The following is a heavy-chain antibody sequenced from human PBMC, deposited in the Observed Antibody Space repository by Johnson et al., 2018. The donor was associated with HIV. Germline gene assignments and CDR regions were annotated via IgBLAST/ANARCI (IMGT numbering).Heavy chain of an antibody. CDR1: GFTFSRYG. J-gene: IGHJ3*02. CDR3: AKEHWVGCTGDAFDI. Sequence: QVQLVESGGGVVQPGRSLRLSCAASGFTFSRYGMHWVRQAPGKGLEWVAVIWYDGSNKYYADSVKGRFTISRDNSKNTMYLQMNSLRAEDTAVYYCAKEHWVGCTGDAFDIWGHGTMVTVSS. CDR2: IWYDGSNK. D-gene: IGHD1-26*01. V-gene: IGHV3-33*06.